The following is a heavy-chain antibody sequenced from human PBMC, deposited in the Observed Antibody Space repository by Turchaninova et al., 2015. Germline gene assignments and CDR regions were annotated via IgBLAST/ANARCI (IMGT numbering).Heavy chain of an antibody. D-gene: IGHD1-26*01. V-gene: IGHV3-23*01. CDR2: ISGSGGTT. Sequence: RLSCAASGCTFSSHAMSWVRQAPGKGREWGSAISGSGGTTNYSDPVKGRFTITRDNSKNTLYLQMNSLRAEDTAVYYCAKDPTVGATSQYFFDYWGQGTLVTVSS. J-gene: IGHJ4*02. CDR1: GCTFSSHA. CDR3: AKDPTVGATSQYFFDY.